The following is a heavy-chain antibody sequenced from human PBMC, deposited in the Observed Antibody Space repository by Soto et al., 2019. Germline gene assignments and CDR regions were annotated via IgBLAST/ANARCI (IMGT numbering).Heavy chain of an antibody. J-gene: IGHJ4*02. CDR2: IWYDGSNK. CDR3: ARDSVADGDYVAELDY. V-gene: IGHV3-33*01. CDR1: GFTFSSYG. D-gene: IGHD4-17*01. Sequence: QVQLVESGGGVVQPGRSLRLSCAASGFTFSSYGMHWVRQAPGKGLEWVAVIWYDGSNKYYADSVKGRFIISRDNSKNTLYLQMNSLRAEDTAVYYCARDSVADGDYVAELDYWGQGTLVTVSS.